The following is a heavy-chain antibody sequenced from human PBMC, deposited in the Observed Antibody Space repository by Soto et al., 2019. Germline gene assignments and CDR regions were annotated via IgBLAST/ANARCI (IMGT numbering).Heavy chain of an antibody. CDR3: ARGGVSTRTFDY. CDR1: GYRFTSYW. J-gene: IGHJ4*02. D-gene: IGHD3-3*01. Sequence: HGESLKISCKGSGYRFTSYWIGWVRQMPGKGLEWMGIIYPGDSDTRYRPSFQGQVTISADKSISSAYLQWSSLRASDTAMYYCARGGVSTRTFDYWGQGTPVTVSS. V-gene: IGHV5-51*01. CDR2: IYPGDSDT.